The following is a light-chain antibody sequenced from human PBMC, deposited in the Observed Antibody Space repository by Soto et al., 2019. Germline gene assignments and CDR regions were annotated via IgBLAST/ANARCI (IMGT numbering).Light chain of an antibody. CDR1: SSNIGAGYD. Sequence: QSVLTQPPSVSGAPGQRVTISCTGSSSNIGAGYDVHWYQQLPGTAPKLLIYGNSNRPSGVPDRFSGSKSGTSASLAITGLQAEDEADDYGQSYDSSLSGARVFGGGTKVTVL. CDR3: QSYDSSLSGARV. J-gene: IGLJ3*02. V-gene: IGLV1-40*01. CDR2: GNS.